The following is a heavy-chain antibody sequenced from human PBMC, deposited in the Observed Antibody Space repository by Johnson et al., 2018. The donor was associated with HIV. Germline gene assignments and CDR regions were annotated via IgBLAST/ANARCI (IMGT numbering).Heavy chain of an antibody. CDR3: VRGGLGYQNIHDPFDI. D-gene: IGHD3-16*02. CDR2: IHWNGGRT. V-gene: IGHV3-20*04. J-gene: IGHJ3*02. CDR1: GFTFDDYG. Sequence: VQLVESGGGLVQPGRSLRLYCAAAGFTFDDYGMSWVRQAPGKGLEWVSGIHWNGGRTVYVDSMKGRFTISRDNAKNSLYLQMNSLRAEDTALYYCVRGGLGYQNIHDPFDIWG.